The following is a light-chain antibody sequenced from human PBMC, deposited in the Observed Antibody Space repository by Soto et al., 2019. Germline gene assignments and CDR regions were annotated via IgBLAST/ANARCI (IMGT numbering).Light chain of an antibody. CDR1: QRLSTW. CDR2: EAS. Sequence: DIQMTKSPSTLSASVGDRVTITCRARQRLSTWLAWYQQKPGKAPKLLIYEASSLQSGVQSRFSGSGSGTEFTLTITSLQPDDFATYYCHQYNRFPRTFGQGTKVDIK. J-gene: IGKJ1*01. CDR3: HQYNRFPRT. V-gene: IGKV1-5*03.